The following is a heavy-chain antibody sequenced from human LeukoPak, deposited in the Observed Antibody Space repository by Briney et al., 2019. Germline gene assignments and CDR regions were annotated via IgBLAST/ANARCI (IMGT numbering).Heavy chain of an antibody. CDR2: ISHDGST. Sequence: SETLSLTCVVSGGSISSSNWWSWVRQSPEKGLEWIGEISHDGSTNYNPSLKSRVTISVDKSNNHFSLKLTSVTAADTAMYYCARGDNYVFDVWGRGTLVSVSS. CDR3: ARGDNYVFDV. J-gene: IGHJ2*01. V-gene: IGHV4-4*02. D-gene: IGHD5-24*01. CDR1: GGSISSSNW.